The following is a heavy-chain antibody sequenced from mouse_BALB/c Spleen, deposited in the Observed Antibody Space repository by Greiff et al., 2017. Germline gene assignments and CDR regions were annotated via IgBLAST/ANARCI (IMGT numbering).Heavy chain of an antibody. CDR1: GYSFTDYI. CDR2: INPYYGST. J-gene: IGHJ2*01. CDR3: ARLENGGNHYFDY. V-gene: IGHV1-39*01. Sequence: EVQLQQTGPELVKPGASVKISCKASGYSFTDYIMLWVKQSHGKSLEWIGNINPYYGSTSYNLKFKGKATLTVDKSSSTAYMQLNSLTSEDSAVYYCARLENGGNHYFDYWGQGTTLTVSS. D-gene: IGHD1-1*02.